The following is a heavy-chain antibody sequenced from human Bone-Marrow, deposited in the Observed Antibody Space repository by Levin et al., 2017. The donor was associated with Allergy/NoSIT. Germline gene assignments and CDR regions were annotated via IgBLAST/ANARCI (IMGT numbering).Heavy chain of an antibody. V-gene: IGHV3-23*01. J-gene: IGHJ4*02. CDR1: GFTFNSYA. D-gene: IGHD3-3*01. Sequence: PGESLKISCAASGFTFNSYAMNWVRQAPGKGLEWVSAISGSGGSTYYADSVKGRFTISRDISKNTLYLQMNSLRAEDTAIYYCAKGGRTYYDFRPDYFFDYWGQGTLVTVSS. CDR3: AKGGRTYYDFRPDYFFDY. CDR2: ISGSGGST.